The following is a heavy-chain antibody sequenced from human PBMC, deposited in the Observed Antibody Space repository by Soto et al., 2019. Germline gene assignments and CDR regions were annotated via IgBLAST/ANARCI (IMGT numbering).Heavy chain of an antibody. CDR3: ARARYNWNFYGMDV. J-gene: IGHJ6*02. CDR2: IYNRGSP. D-gene: IGHD1-20*01. V-gene: IGHV4-30-4*01. CDR1: GGSISSGDHC. Sequence: SETLSLTCTVSGGSISSGDHCWSWIRQPPGKELEGIGYIYNRGSPYYNPSLKSRVTISVDTSKNQFSLKLRTVTAADTAVYYCARARYNWNFYGMDVWGQGTTVT.